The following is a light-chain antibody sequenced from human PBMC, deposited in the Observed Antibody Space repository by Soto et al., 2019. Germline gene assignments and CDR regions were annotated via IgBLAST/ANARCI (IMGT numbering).Light chain of an antibody. J-gene: IGLJ1*01. CDR1: SGDVGGYTY. CDR2: EVS. V-gene: IGLV2-14*01. Sequence: QSVLTQPPSASGTPGQGVTISCSGSSGDVGGYTYVSWHQQHPGKAPKLMIYEVSNRPSGVSDRFSGSKSGNTASLTISGLQAEDEADYYCSSYTSSSTLVVFGTGTKVTVL. CDR3: SSYTSSSTLVV.